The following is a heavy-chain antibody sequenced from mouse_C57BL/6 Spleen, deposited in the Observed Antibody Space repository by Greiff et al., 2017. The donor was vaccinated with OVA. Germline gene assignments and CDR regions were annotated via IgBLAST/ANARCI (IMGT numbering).Heavy chain of an antibody. D-gene: IGHD4-1*01. CDR3: ARESLGNWDGWYFDV. CDR2: INPSSGYT. Sequence: QVQLKQSGAELAKPGASVKLSCKASGYTFTSYWMHWVKQRPGQGLEWIGYINPSSGYTTYNQKFKDKATLTADKSSSTAYMQLSSLTYEDSAVYYCARESLGNWDGWYFDVWGTGTTVTVSS. V-gene: IGHV1-7*01. J-gene: IGHJ1*03. CDR1: GYTFTSYW.